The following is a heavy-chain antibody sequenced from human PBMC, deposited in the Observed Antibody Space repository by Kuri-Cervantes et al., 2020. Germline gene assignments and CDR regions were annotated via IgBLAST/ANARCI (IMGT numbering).Heavy chain of an antibody. CDR1: GGSISSGGYY. CDR3: ARVARLVSYYFDY. Sequence: LRLSCTVSGGSISSGGYYWSWIRQPPGKGLEWIGYIYHSGSTYYNPSLKSRVTISVDRSKNQFSLKLSSVTAADTALYYCARVARLVSYYFDYWGQGTLVTVSS. D-gene: IGHD6-6*01. V-gene: IGHV4-30-2*01. J-gene: IGHJ4*02. CDR2: IYHSGST.